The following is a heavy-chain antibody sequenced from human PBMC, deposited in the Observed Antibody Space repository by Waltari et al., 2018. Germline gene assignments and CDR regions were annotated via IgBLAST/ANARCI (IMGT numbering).Heavy chain of an antibody. Sequence: QVQLQQWGAGLLKPSETLSLTCAVYGGSFSGYYWSWIRQPPGTGLDGIGELMHSGSTNSNPSRKSRVTISVDTSKNQFSLKLSSVTAADTAVYYCARVEYSGYGAFDIWGQGTMVTVSS. CDR1: GGSFSGYY. V-gene: IGHV4-34*12. D-gene: IGHD5-12*01. CDR2: LMHSGST. J-gene: IGHJ3*02. CDR3: ARVEYSGYGAFDI.